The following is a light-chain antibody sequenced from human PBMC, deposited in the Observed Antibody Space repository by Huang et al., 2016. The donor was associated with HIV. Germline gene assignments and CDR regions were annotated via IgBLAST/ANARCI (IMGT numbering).Light chain of an antibody. CDR3: QQRGNWPFT. J-gene: IGKJ5*01. CDR2: DVS. CDR1: QSVSTY. Sequence: EIVLTQSPATLSLSPGERATLSCRASQSVSTYLAWFQQKRGQPPRLHIYDVSNRATGIPARFRGSGSGTDFTLTISRLEPEDFAVYYCQQRGNWPFTFGQGTRLEIK. V-gene: IGKV3-11*01.